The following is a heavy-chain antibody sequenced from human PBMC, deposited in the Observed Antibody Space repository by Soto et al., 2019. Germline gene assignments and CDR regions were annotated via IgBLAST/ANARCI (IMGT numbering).Heavy chain of an antibody. Sequence: VQLQESGPGLVKPSETLSLTCTVSGGSVSSGSDYWSWIRQPPGKGLECIGYIYYSGSTNYNPSLTSRVTISVDTTKNQFSLKLSSVTAADTAVYYCARTYDFWSGFPEAMDVWGQGTTVTV. V-gene: IGHV4-61*01. J-gene: IGHJ6*02. CDR1: GGSVSSGSDY. D-gene: IGHD3-3*01. CDR3: ARTYDFWSGFPEAMDV. CDR2: IYYSGST.